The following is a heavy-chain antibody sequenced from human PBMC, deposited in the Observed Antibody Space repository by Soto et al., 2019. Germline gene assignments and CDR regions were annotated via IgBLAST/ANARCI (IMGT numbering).Heavy chain of an antibody. D-gene: IGHD6-13*01. CDR2: IYYSGNT. CDR3: ARLSCSWQSRFDP. V-gene: IGHV4-31*03. Sequence: QVQLQESGPGLVKPSQTLSLTCIVSGGSISSNDFYWSWIRQHPGKGLEWSGYIYYSGNTNYNPSLKSRVTILVETSKNQYSLKVSSVTAADTAVYYCARLSCSWQSRFDPWGQGTLVTVSS. CDR1: GGSISSNDFY. J-gene: IGHJ5*02.